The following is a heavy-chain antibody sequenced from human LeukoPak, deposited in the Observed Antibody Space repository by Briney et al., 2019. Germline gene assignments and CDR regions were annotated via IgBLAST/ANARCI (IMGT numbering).Heavy chain of an antibody. V-gene: IGHV4-31*03. J-gene: IGHJ4*02. CDR1: GGSISSGGYY. D-gene: IGHD5-12*01. CDR2: IYYSGST. CDR3: ARDRGPYSGYDSYYFDY. Sequence: SETLSLTCTVSGGSISSGGYYWSWIRQHPGKGLEWIGYIYYSGSTYYNPSLKSRVTISVDTSKNQFSLKLSSVTAADAAVYYCARDRGPYSGYDSYYFDYWGQGTLVTVSS.